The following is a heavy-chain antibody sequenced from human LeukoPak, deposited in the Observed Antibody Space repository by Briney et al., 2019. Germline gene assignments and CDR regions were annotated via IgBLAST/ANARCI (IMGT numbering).Heavy chain of an antibody. CDR1: GGSFSGYY. CDR2: INHSGGT. CDR3: ARHSSSSYFDY. J-gene: IGHJ4*02. V-gene: IGHV4-34*01. D-gene: IGHD6-13*01. Sequence: PSDTLSLTCAVYGGSFSGYYWSWIRQPPGKGLEWIGEINHSGGTNYNPSLKSRVTISVDTSKNQFSLQLSSVTAADTAVHYCARHSSSSYFDYWGQGTLVTVSS.